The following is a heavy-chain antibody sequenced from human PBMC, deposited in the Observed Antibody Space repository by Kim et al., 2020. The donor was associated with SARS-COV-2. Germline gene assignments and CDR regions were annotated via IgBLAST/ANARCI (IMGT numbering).Heavy chain of an antibody. CDR3: ARDNLYYDILTGYLPSYYYYYYGMDV. D-gene: IGHD3-9*01. J-gene: IGHJ6*02. Sequence: DGSNKYYADSVKGRFTISRDNSKNTLYLQMNSLRAEDTAVYYCARDNLYYDILTGYLPSYYYYYYGMDVWGQGTTVTVSS. CDR2: DGSNK. V-gene: IGHV3-33*01.